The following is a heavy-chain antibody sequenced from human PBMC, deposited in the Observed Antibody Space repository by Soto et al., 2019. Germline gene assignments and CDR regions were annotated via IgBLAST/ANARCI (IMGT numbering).Heavy chain of an antibody. J-gene: IGHJ4*02. Sequence: EVQLVESGGGLVKPGGSLRLSCAASGLTFSSSSMNWVRQAPGKGLEWVSSISSSSTYIYYADSVKGRFTNSRDNAKNSLYLQMNSLRAEDTAVYYCAGKYGSSWYFFDHWGQGTLVTVSS. V-gene: IGHV3-21*01. CDR2: ISSSSTYI. CDR3: AGKYGSSWYFFDH. D-gene: IGHD6-13*01. CDR1: GLTFSSSS.